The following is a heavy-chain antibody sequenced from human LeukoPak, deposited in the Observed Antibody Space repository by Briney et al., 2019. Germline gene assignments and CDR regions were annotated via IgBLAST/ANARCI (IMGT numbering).Heavy chain of an antibody. CDR1: GYTFTSYY. D-gene: IGHD2-15*01. V-gene: IGHV1-2*02. J-gene: IGHJ4*02. Sequence: ASVKVSCKASGYTFTSYYMHWVRQAPGQGLEWMGWINPNSGNTNYAQKFQGRITMTRDTSISTAYMELSRLRSDDTAVYYCARDLVGYCSGGSCYPDYWGQGTLVTVSS. CDR3: ARDLVGYCSGGSCYPDY. CDR2: INPNSGNT.